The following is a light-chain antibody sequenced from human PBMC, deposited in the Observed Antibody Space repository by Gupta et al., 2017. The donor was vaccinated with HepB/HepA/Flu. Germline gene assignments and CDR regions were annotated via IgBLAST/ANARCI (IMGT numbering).Light chain of an antibody. CDR2: DIS. J-gene: IGLJ2*01. Sequence: QAVVTQEPSLTVSPGGPGTLIWGSSTGTVTSGHYPYWFQQKPGPAPTTLIYDISNKHSWTPARFSGSLLGGKAAMTLSGAQPEDEAEYYCLLSYSGTRVFGGGTKLTVL. CDR1: TGTVTSGHY. CDR3: LLSYSGTRV. V-gene: IGLV7-46*01.